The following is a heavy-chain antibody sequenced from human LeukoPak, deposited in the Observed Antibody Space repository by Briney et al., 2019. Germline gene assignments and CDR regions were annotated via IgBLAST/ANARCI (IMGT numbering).Heavy chain of an antibody. CDR1: GFTFSDYH. J-gene: IGHJ6*03. V-gene: IGHV3-11*01. Sequence: GGSLRLSCAASGFTFSDYHMSWIRQAPGKGLEWVSDISSSGSTRYYADSVKGRFTISRDNAKNSLYLQMNSLRAEDTAVYYCARVPPTYSNYMDVWGKGTTVTVSS. D-gene: IGHD4-11*01. CDR2: ISSSGSTR. CDR3: ARVPPTYSNYMDV.